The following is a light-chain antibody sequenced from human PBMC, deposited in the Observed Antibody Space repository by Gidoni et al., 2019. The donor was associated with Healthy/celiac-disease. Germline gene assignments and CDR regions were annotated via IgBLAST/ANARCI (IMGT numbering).Light chain of an antibody. CDR3: QQRSNWPRLT. CDR2: DAS. J-gene: IGKJ4*01. Sequence: EIVLTQSPATLSLSPGERATLSCRASQSVSSYLAWYQQKPGQAPRLLIYDASNRATGIPARFSGSVSGTDFTLTISSLAPEDFAVYYCQQRSNWPRLTFGGGTKVEIK. CDR1: QSVSSY. V-gene: IGKV3-11*01.